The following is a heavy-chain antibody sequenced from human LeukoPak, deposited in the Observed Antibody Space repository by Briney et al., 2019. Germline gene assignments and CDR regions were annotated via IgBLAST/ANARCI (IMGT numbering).Heavy chain of an antibody. Sequence: GGSLRLSCAASGFTFSSYGMSWVRQAPGKGLEWVSAISGSGGSTYYADSVKGRFTISRDNSKNTLYLQMKSLRAEDTAVYYCAKDLSGYGPYWYFDLWGRGTLVTVSS. J-gene: IGHJ2*01. CDR2: ISGSGGST. CDR3: AKDLSGYGPYWYFDL. CDR1: GFTFSSYG. D-gene: IGHD6-25*01. V-gene: IGHV3-23*01.